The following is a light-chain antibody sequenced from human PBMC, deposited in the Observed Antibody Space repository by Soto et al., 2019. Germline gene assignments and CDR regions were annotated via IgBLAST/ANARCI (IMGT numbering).Light chain of an antibody. CDR1: HGIRND. J-gene: IGKJ1*01. CDR3: LQDYNYPLT. Sequence: IQITQSPSSLSAYVGTRVTITCRASHGIRNDLGWYQQKPGKAPKLLIYAASSLQSGVPSRFSGSGSGTDFTLTISSLQPEDFATYYCLQDYNYPLTFGQGTKVDI. CDR2: AAS. V-gene: IGKV1-6*01.